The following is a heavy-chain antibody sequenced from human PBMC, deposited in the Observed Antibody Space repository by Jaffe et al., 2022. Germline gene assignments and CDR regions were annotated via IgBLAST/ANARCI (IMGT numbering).Heavy chain of an antibody. J-gene: IGHJ4*02. Sequence: QVQLQQWGAGLLKPSETLSLTCAVYGGSFSGYYWSWIRQPPGKGLEWIGEINHSGSTNYNPSLKSRVTISVDTSKNQFSLKLSSVTAADTAVYYCARARDIVVVPAAMRRGVAFRYWGQGTLVTVSS. CDR1: GGSFSGYY. D-gene: IGHD2-2*01. V-gene: IGHV4-34*01. CDR2: INHSGST. CDR3: ARARDIVVVPAAMRRGVAFRY.